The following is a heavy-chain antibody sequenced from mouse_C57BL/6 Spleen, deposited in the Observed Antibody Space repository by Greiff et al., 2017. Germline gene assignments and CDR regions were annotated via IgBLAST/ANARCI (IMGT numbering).Heavy chain of an antibody. CDR1: GFTFSSYA. D-gene: IGHD2-14*01. CDR3: ARERAPGTDYVDC. V-gene: IGHV5-4*01. Sequence: EVKLVESGGGLVKPGGSLKLSCAASGFTFSSYAMSWVRQTPEKRLEWVATISDGGSYTYYPDTVQGRLNVSKDSCKNNLDRQMGHLKSEDTAMYYCARERAPGTDYVDCWGQGTTLTVSS. CDR2: ISDGGSYT. J-gene: IGHJ2*01.